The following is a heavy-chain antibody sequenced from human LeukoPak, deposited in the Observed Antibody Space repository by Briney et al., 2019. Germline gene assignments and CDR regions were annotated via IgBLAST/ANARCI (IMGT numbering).Heavy chain of an antibody. J-gene: IGHJ6*03. Sequence: SETLSLTCAVYGGSFSGYYWSWIRQPPGKGLEWIGEINHSGSTNYNPSLKSRVTISVDTSKNQFSLKLSSVTAADTAVYYCARTKSMVQGVSHYYYYYYMDVWGKGTTVTVSS. CDR1: GGSFSGYY. V-gene: IGHV4-34*01. D-gene: IGHD3-10*01. CDR3: ARTKSMVQGVSHYYYYYYMDV. CDR2: INHSGST.